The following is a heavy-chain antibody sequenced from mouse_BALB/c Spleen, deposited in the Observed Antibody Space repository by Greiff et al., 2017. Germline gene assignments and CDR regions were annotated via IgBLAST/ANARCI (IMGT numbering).Heavy chain of an antibody. V-gene: IGHV14-1*02. CDR1: GFNIKDYY. Sequence: VQLQQSGAELVRPGALVKLSCKASGFNIKDYYMHWVKQRPEQGLGWIGWIDPENGNTIYDPKFQGKASITADTSSNTAYLQLSSLTSEDTAVYYCARGASTDAMDYWGQGTSVTVSS. CDR2: IDPENGNT. CDR3: ARGASTDAMDY. D-gene: IGHD2-1*01. J-gene: IGHJ4*01.